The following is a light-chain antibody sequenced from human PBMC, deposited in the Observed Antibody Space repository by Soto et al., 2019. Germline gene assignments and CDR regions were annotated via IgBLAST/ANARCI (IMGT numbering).Light chain of an antibody. V-gene: IGKV4-1*01. Sequence: DIVMTQSPDSLAVSLGERATINCKSNQSVLYSSNNKNYLAWYQQKPGQPPKLLIYWASTRESGVPDRFSGSGSGTDFTLTISSLQAEDVAVYYCQQYYSTPLTFGGGNKVEIK. CDR2: WAS. CDR3: QQYYSTPLT. CDR1: QSVLYSSNNKNY. J-gene: IGKJ4*01.